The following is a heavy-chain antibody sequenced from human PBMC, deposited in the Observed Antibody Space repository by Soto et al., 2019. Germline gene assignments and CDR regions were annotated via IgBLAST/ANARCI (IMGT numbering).Heavy chain of an antibody. CDR2: INPGDSDS. CDR1: GYSFTNYW. Sequence: GESLKISCQGSGYSFTNYWIAWVRQVSGRGLEWMGIINPGDSDSRYNPSFQGQVTISAAKSISTAYLQWSSLKASDTAMYYCARVPGFCTSPYCPFRGRDFWGKGTTVTCSS. D-gene: IGHD2-8*01. J-gene: IGHJ6*04. CDR3: ARVPGFCTSPYCPFRGRDF. V-gene: IGHV5-51*01.